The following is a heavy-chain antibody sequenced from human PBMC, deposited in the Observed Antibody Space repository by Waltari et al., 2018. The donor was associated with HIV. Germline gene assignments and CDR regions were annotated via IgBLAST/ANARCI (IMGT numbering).Heavy chain of an antibody. V-gene: IGHV4-38-2*02. CDR2: IYHSGNT. CDR3: ARTLIYSSGWYRPYFDY. Sequence: QVQLQESGPGLVKPSETLSLTCTVSGYSISSGYYWGWIRQPPGKGLEWIGSIYHSGNTYYNPSPKSRVTSSVDTSKNQFSLKLSSVTAADTAVYYCARTLIYSSGWYRPYFDYWGQGTLVTVSS. D-gene: IGHD6-19*01. CDR1: GYSISSGYY. J-gene: IGHJ4*02.